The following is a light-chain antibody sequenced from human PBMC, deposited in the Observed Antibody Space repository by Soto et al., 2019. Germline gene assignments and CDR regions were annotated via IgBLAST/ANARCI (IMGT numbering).Light chain of an antibody. V-gene: IGLV2-8*01. CDR3: SSYAGNNKLV. CDR2: EVT. CDR1: SNDIGDYKY. Sequence: QSVLTQPPCASGSPGQSVTISCTGTSNDIGDYKYVSWHQQHPGKAPKLIIYEVTKRPSGVPDRFSGSKSGNTASLTVSGLQAEDEADYYCSSYAGNNKLVFGGGTKLTVL. J-gene: IGLJ2*01.